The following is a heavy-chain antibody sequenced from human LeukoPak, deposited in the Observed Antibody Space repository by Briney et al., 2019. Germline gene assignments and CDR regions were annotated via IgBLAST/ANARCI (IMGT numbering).Heavy chain of an antibody. V-gene: IGHV4-39*07. CDR3: ARDVDIAAAGSPSNY. Sequence: SETLSLTCTVSGGSISSSSYYWGWIRQPPGTGLEWIGSIYYSGSTYYNPSLKSRVTISVDTSKNQFSLKLSSVTAADTAVYYCARDVDIAAAGSPSNYWGQGTLVTVSS. J-gene: IGHJ4*02. D-gene: IGHD6-13*01. CDR1: GGSISSSSYY. CDR2: IYYSGST.